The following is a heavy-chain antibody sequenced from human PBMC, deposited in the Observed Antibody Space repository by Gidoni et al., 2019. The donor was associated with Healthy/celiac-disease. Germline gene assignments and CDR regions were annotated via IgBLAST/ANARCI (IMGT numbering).Heavy chain of an antibody. D-gene: IGHD6-13*01. CDR1: GGSISSSSYY. Sequence: QLQLQESGPGLVKPSETLSLTCTVSGGSISSSSYYWGWIRQPPGKGLEWCGSIYYSGSTYYNPSLKSRVTISVDTSKNQFSLKLSSVTAADTAVYYCARRYSSSWHDAFDIWGQGTMVTVSS. CDR2: IYYSGST. J-gene: IGHJ3*02. V-gene: IGHV4-39*07. CDR3: ARRYSSSWHDAFDI.